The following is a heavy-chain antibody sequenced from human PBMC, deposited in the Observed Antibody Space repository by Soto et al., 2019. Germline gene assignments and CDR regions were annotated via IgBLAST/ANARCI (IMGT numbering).Heavy chain of an antibody. CDR2: ISGSGGST. CDR3: AKGSAWQQPN. Sequence: EVQLLESGGGLVQPGGSLRLSCAASGFTFSNYAVSWVRQAPGKGLEWVSAISGSGGSTYYADSVTGRFIISRDNAKNTLYLQMNSLRAEDTAVYYCAKGSAWQQPNWGQGTLVTVSS. D-gene: IGHD1-1*01. J-gene: IGHJ4*02. CDR1: GFTFSNYA. V-gene: IGHV3-23*01.